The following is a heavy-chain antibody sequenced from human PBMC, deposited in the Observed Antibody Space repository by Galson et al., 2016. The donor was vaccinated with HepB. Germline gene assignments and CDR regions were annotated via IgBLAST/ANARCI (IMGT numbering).Heavy chain of an antibody. Sequence: SLRLSCAVSEFTGFTFSSASMSWVRQAPGKGLEWVALISYDGKSESYADSVKGRVTISRDNSKNTLYLQMHSLRGEDTAVYYCAKGRWDFDSWGQGTLVTASS. D-gene: IGHD5-24*01. CDR2: ISYDGKSE. CDR1: EFTGFTFSSAS. V-gene: IGHV3-30*18. J-gene: IGHJ4*02. CDR3: AKGRWDFDS.